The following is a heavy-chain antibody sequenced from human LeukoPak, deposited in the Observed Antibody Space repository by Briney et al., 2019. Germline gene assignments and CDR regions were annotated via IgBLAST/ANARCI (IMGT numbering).Heavy chain of an antibody. J-gene: IGHJ4*02. CDR1: GGSITSYY. Sequence: SETLSLTCTVSGGSITSYYWTWIRQPPGKGLEWIGSIYYTGSTNYNPSLQSRVIISIDASKNHFSLNLSSMIAADTAVYYCARVWDDNSVIDHWGQGTLVTVSS. V-gene: IGHV4-59*01. CDR3: ARVWDDNSVIDH. CDR2: IYYTGST. D-gene: IGHD3-16*01.